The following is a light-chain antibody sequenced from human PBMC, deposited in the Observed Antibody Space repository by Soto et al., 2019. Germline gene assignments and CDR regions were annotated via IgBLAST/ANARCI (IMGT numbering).Light chain of an antibody. V-gene: IGKV1-39*01. Sequence: IQMTQSPSSLSASVGDTVTITCRASQTISFYLNWYQQKPGRTPNLLIYATSSLQSGVPSRFDGSGSGTEFTLTISSLQPDDFATYYCQQSYSTPITFGQGTRLEIK. J-gene: IGKJ5*01. CDR2: ATS. CDR1: QTISFY. CDR3: QQSYSTPIT.